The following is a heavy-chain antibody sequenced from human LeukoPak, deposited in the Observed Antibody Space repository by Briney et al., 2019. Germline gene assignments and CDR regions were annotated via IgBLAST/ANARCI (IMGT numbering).Heavy chain of an antibody. CDR1: GFTFSSYS. CDR2: ISSSSSYI. J-gene: IGHJ4*02. V-gene: IGHV3-21*01. CDR3: ARDSSTKAFFDY. Sequence: GGSLRHSCAASGFTFSSYSMNWVRQAPGKGLEWVSSISSSSSYIYYADSVKGRFTISRDNAKNSLYLQMNSLRAEDTAVYYCARDSSTKAFFDYWGQGTLVTVSS. D-gene: IGHD2-8*01.